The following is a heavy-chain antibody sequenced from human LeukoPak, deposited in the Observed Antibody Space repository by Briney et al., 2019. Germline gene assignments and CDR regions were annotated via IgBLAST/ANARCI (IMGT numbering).Heavy chain of an antibody. CDR1: GGSFSGYY. CDR3: ARINDYGFDY. Sequence: PSETLSLTCAVYGGSFSGYYWSWIRQPPGKGLEWIGEINHSGSTNYNPSLKSRVTISVDTSKNQFSLKLSSVTAADTAVYYCARINDYGFDYWGQGTLVTVSS. J-gene: IGHJ4*02. CDR2: INHSGST. V-gene: IGHV4-34*01. D-gene: IGHD4-17*01.